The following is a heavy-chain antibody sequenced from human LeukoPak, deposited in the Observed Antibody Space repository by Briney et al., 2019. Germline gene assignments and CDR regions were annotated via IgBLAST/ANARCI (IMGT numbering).Heavy chain of an antibody. CDR3: ARDPGYSSNWYFDY. CDR1: GFTFSSYG. V-gene: IGHV3-33*01. Sequence: GGSLRLSCAASGFTFSSYGMHCVRQAPGKWLESGSLIWYDGSNKYYADYVKGRFTISRDNSKNTLYLQMNSLRAEDTAVYYCARDPGYSSNWYFDYWGQGTLVTVSS. CDR2: IWYDGSNK. J-gene: IGHJ4*02. D-gene: IGHD6-13*01.